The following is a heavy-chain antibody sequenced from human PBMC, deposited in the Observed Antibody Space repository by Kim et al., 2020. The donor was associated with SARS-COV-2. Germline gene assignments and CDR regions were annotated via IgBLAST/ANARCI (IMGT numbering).Heavy chain of an antibody. V-gene: IGHV3-33*01. CDR3: ARADVGATYYDFWSGYPPTGSFDY. J-gene: IGHJ4*02. Sequence: GGSLRLSCAASGFTFSSYGMHWVRQAPGKGLEWVAVIWYDGSNKYYADSVKGRFTISRDNSKNTLYLQMNSLRAEDTAVYYCARADVGATYYDFWSGYPPTGSFDYWGQGTLVTVSS. CDR1: GFTFSSYG. D-gene: IGHD3-3*01. CDR2: IWYDGSNK.